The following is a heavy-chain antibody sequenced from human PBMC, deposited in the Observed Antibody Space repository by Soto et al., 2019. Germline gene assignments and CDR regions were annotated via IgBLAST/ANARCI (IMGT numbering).Heavy chain of an antibody. CDR3: ARGSRKSEGQTHAFDI. J-gene: IGHJ3*02. CDR2: ISSNGGST. CDR1: GFTFSSYA. V-gene: IGHV3-64*02. Sequence: GGSLRLSCAASGFTFSSYAMHWVRQAPGKGLEYVSSISSNGGSTYYADSVKGRFTISRDNSKNTLYLQMGSLRAEDMAVYYCARGSRKSEGQTHAFDIWGQGTMVTVSS.